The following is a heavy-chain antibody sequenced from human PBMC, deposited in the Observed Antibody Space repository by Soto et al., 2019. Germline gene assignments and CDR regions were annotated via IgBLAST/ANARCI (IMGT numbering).Heavy chain of an antibody. D-gene: IGHD2-2*01. CDR3: AKEDCSSTSCYVHLPDY. V-gene: IGHV3-23*01. Sequence: EVQLLESGGGLVQPGGSLRLSCAASGFTFSSYAMSWVRQAPGKGLEWVSAISGSGGSTYYADSVKGRFTISRDNSTNTLYLQMNSLRAEDTAVYYCAKEDCSSTSCYVHLPDYWGQGTLVTVSS. CDR2: ISGSGGST. J-gene: IGHJ4*02. CDR1: GFTFSSYA.